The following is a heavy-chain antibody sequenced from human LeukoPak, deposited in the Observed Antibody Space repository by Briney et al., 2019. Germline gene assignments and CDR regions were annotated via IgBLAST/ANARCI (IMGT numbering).Heavy chain of an antibody. J-gene: IGHJ2*01. CDR2: IHYGGST. CDR1: GGSISSGGYY. CDR3: ARYRNIVGATFRFFDL. Sequence: PSETLSLTCTVSGGSISSGGYYWSWIRQHPGKGLEWIGFIHYGGSTDSNPSLKSRVTISVDTSKNQFSLKLSSVTAADMAIYYCARYRNIVGATFRFFDLWGRGTLVTVSS. V-gene: IGHV4-31*03. D-gene: IGHD1-26*01.